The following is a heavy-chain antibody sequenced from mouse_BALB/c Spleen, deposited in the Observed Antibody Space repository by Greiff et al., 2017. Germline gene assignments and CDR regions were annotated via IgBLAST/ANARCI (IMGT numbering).Heavy chain of an antibody. CDR2: IDPANGNT. Sequence: VQLQQSGAELVKPGASVKLSCTASGFNIKDTYMHWVKQRPEQGLEWIGRIDPANGNTKYDPKFQGKATITADTSSNTAYLQLSSLTSEDTAVYYCAYDGYYEAWFAYWGQGTLVTVSA. D-gene: IGHD2-3*01. J-gene: IGHJ3*01. CDR1: GFNIKDTY. CDR3: AYDGYYEAWFAY. V-gene: IGHV14-3*02.